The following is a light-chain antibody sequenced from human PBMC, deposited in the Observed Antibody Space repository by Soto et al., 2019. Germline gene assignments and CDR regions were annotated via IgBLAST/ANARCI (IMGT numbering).Light chain of an antibody. V-gene: IGKV3-20*01. CDR1: QSVSSY. CDR3: QQYGSSGT. Sequence: EIVLTQSPAALSLSAGERATLSCRASQSVSSYLAWYQQRPGQAPRLLIYGASNRATGIPDRFSGSGSGTDFTLTISRLEPEDFAVYYCQQYGSSGTFGQGTRWIS. J-gene: IGKJ1*01. CDR2: GAS.